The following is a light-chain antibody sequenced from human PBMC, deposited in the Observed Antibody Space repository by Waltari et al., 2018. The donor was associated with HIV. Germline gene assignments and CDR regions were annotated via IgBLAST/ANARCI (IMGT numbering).Light chain of an antibody. V-gene: IGLV1-40*01. CDR2: ANX. J-gene: IGLJ3*02. CDR3: QSYDTXXGGXV. CDR1: SSNTRPGHD. Sequence: QXVXTXXPXVSXXPGXXXTXSXTGXSSNTRPGHDVHWYQQLPGTXPKLFIYANXNRPSGIPDRFSXXKSXTSXSLAITXLRAEDEGDYYYQSYDTXXGGXVFGGGTKLTVL.